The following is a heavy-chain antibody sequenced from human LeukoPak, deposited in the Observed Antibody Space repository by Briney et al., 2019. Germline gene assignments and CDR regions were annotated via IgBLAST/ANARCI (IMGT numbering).Heavy chain of an antibody. CDR1: GFTVSSSY. CDR2: IYSGGGT. D-gene: IGHD3-22*01. CDR3: ARNYYDSSAYYYFDY. J-gene: IGHJ4*02. Sequence: GGSLRLSCAASGFTVSSSYMNRVRQAPGKGLEWVSLIYSGGGTYYADSVKGRFTISRDNSKNTLYLQMNSLRAEDTAVYYCARNYYDSSAYYYFDYWGQGTLVTVSS. V-gene: IGHV3-66*01.